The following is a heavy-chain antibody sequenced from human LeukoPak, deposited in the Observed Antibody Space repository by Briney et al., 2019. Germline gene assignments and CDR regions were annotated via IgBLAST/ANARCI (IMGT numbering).Heavy chain of an antibody. CDR3: ARVTGYMIEDYFDY. Sequence: SETLSLTCTVSGGSISSYYWSWIRQPPGKELEWIGYIYYSGSTNYNPSLKCRVTISVDTSKNQFSLKLSSVTAADTAVYYCARVTGYMIEDYFDYWGQGTLVTVSS. CDR2: IYYSGST. V-gene: IGHV4-59*01. D-gene: IGHD3-22*01. J-gene: IGHJ4*02. CDR1: GGSISSYY.